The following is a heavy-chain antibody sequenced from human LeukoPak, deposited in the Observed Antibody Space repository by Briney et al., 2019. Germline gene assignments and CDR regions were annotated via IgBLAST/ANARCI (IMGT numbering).Heavy chain of an antibody. V-gene: IGHV4-59*11. CDR1: GGSISSHY. J-gene: IGHJ6*03. D-gene: IGHD3-10*01. CDR2: IYYSGST. Sequence: SETLSLTCTVSGGSISSHYWSWIRQPPGKGLEWIGYIYYSGSTNYNPSLKSRVTISVDTSKNQFSLKLSSVTAADTAVYYCASRSGCSYYYYMDVWGKGTTVTVSS. CDR3: ASRSGCSYYYYMDV.